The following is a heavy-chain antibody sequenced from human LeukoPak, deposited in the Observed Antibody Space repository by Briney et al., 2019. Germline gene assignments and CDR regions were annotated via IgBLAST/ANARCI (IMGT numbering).Heavy chain of an antibody. J-gene: IGHJ6*03. CDR3: ARVYDFWSGNLYNYYYMDV. V-gene: IGHV4-4*07. D-gene: IGHD3-3*01. Sequence: SETLSLTCTVSGGSISSYYWSWIRQPAGKGLEWIGRIYTSGSTNYNPSLKSRVTISVDKSKNQFSLKLSSVTAADTAVYYCARVYDFWSGNLYNYYYMDVWGKGTTVTVS. CDR1: GGSISSYY. CDR2: IYTSGST.